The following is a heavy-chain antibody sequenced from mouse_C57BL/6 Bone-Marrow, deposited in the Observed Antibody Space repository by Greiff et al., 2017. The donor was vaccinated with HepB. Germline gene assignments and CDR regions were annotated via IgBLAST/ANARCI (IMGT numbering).Heavy chain of an antibody. V-gene: IGHV1-76*01. CDR2: IYPGSGNT. J-gene: IGHJ4*01. Sequence: LVESGAELVRPGASVKLSCKASGYTFTDYYINWVKQRPGQGLEWIARIYPGSGNTYYNEKFKGKATLTAEKSSSTAYMQLSSLTSEDSAVYFCAGVVATKAMDYWGQGTSVTVSS. D-gene: IGHD1-1*01. CDR1: GYTFTDYY. CDR3: AGVVATKAMDY.